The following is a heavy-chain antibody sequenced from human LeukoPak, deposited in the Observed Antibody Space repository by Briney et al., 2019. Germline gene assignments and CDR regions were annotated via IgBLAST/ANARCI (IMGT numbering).Heavy chain of an antibody. V-gene: IGHV3-23*01. J-gene: IGHJ4*02. CDR2: ISGSGGST. D-gene: IGHD4-17*01. CDR3: AKDDDDGDHVVVDH. CDR1: GFTFSSYA. Sequence: GGSLRLSCAASGFTFSSYAMGWVRQAPGKGLEWVSLISGSGGSTYYADSVKGRFTVSRDNSKNTEYLQMNSLRAEDTAIYYCAKDDDDGDHVVVDHWGQGTLVTVCS.